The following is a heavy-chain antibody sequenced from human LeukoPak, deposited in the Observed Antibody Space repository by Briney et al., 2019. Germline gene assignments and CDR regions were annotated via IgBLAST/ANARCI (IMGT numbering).Heavy chain of an antibody. V-gene: IGHV1-46*01. CDR1: GYTFTSYY. D-gene: IGHD1-26*01. J-gene: IGHJ4*02. CDR3: ARDRQWDLRLDY. Sequence: ASVKVSCKASGYTFTSYYMHWVRQAPGQGLEWMGIINPSGGSTSYAQKFQGRVTMTRDTSTSTVYMKLSSLRSEDTAVYYCARDRQWDLRLDYWGQGTLVTVSS. CDR2: INPSGGST.